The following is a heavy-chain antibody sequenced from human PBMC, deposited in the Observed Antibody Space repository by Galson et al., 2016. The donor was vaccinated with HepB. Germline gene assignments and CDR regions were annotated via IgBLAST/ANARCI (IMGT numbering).Heavy chain of an antibody. D-gene: IGHD1/OR15-1a*01. CDR1: GFSFNNYG. Sequence: SLRLSCAASGFSFNNYGMHWVRQAPGKGLEWVAVIWYDGSYRYHSDSVKGRFSISSDTSTNTLSLQMNSLRTEDTAVYYCAREIPHMEHGGLDSWGQGTLVTVSS. V-gene: IGHV3-33*01. CDR3: AREIPHMEHGGLDS. CDR2: IWYDGSYR. J-gene: IGHJ4*02.